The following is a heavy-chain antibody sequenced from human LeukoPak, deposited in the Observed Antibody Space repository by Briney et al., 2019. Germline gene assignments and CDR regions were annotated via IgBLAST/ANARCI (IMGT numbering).Heavy chain of an antibody. J-gene: IGHJ4*02. CDR2: IKQDGSEK. CDR1: GFTFISYW. CDR3: ARDLKYYDSSGYGGY. V-gene: IGHV3-7*01. Sequence: GGSLRLSCAASGFTFISYWMSWVRQAPGKGLEWVANIKQDGSEKYYVDSVKGRFTISIDNAKNSLYLQMNSLRAEDTAVYYCARDLKYYDSSGYGGYWGQGTLVTVSS. D-gene: IGHD3-22*01.